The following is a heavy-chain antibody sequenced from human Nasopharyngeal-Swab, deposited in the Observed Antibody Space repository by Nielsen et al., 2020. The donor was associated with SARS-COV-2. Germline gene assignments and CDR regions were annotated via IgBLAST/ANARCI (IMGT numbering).Heavy chain of an antibody. V-gene: IGHV3-11*04. J-gene: IGHJ3*02. D-gene: IGHD3-3*01. Sequence: GESLKISCAASGFTFSDYYMSWIRQAPGKGLEWVSYISSSGSTIYYADSVKGRFTISRDNAKNSLYLQMNSLRAEDTAVYYCAREGRVYDFWSGYYMDAFDIWGQGTMVTVSS. CDR3: AREGRVYDFWSGYYMDAFDI. CDR2: ISSSGSTI. CDR1: GFTFSDYY.